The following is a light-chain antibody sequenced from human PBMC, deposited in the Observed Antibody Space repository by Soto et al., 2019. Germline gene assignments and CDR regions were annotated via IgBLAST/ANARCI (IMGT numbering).Light chain of an antibody. CDR1: QSVLYSSNNKNY. J-gene: IGKJ4*01. V-gene: IGKV4-1*01. Sequence: DVVMTQSPDSLAVSLGERATINCKSSQSVLYSSNNKNYLAWYQQKPGQPPKLLIYWASTRESGVPDRFSGRGSGTDFTLTIVSLQAEDVAVYYCQQYYSSPLTFVGGTKVEIK. CDR3: QQYYSSPLT. CDR2: WAS.